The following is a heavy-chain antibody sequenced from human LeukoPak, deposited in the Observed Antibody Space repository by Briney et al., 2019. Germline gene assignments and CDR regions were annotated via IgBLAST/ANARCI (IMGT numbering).Heavy chain of an antibody. Sequence: GGSLRLSCAASGFTFSSYWMSWVRQAPGKGLEWVANIKQDGSEKYYVASVKGRFTISRDNAKKSLYLQMNSLRAEDTAVYYCAREGSSYAPSEPFYFDYWGQGTLVTVSS. J-gene: IGHJ4*02. CDR3: AREGSSYAPSEPFYFDY. CDR1: GFTFSSYW. CDR2: IKQDGSEK. D-gene: IGHD3-10*01. V-gene: IGHV3-7*01.